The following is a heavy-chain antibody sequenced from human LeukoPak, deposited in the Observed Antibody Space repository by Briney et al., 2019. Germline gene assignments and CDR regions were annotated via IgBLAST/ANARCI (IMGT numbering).Heavy chain of an antibody. V-gene: IGHV3-30-3*01. J-gene: IGHJ4*02. CDR3: ARDLVSYSSSPLH. Sequence: GGSLRLSCAASGFTFSSDVMHWVRQAPGKGLEWVAVISSDGSSKHYADSVKGRFTIFTDTSKSTLYLQINSLRPEDTAVYYCARDLVSYSSSPLHWGQGTLVTVSS. CDR1: GFTFSSDV. D-gene: IGHD6-6*01. CDR2: ISSDGSSK.